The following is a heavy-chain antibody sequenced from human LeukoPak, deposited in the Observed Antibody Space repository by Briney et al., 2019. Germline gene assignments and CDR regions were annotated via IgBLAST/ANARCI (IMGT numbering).Heavy chain of an antibody. D-gene: IGHD4-23*01. Sequence: SETLSLTCTVSGGSISSYYWSWIRQPPGKGLEWIGYIYYSGSTNYNPSLKSRVTISVDTSKNQFSLKLSSVTAADTAVYYCAREHGGNSGYYYYMDVWGKGTTVTVSS. J-gene: IGHJ6*03. CDR2: IYYSGST. V-gene: IGHV4-59*01. CDR3: AREHGGNSGYYYYMDV. CDR1: GGSISSYY.